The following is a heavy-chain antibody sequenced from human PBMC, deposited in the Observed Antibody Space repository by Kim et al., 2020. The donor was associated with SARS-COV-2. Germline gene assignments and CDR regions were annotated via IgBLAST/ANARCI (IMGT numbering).Heavy chain of an antibody. J-gene: IGHJ5*02. CDR2: IRSKAYGGTT. V-gene: IGHV3-49*03. CDR3: TRYGSGVSRGWFDP. CDR1: GFTFGDYA. Sequence: SLRLSCTASGFTFGDYAMSWFRQAPGKGLEWVGFIRSKAYGGTTEYAASVKGRFTISRDDSKSIAYLQMNSLKTEDTAVYYCTRYGSGVSRGWFDPWGQETLVTVSS. D-gene: IGHD3-10*01.